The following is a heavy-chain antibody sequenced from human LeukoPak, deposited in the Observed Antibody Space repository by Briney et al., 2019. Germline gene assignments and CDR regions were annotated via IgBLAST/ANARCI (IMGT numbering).Heavy chain of an antibody. CDR3: ARLRSVVPAAFDY. CDR1: GFTFSSYS. J-gene: IGHJ4*02. D-gene: IGHD2-2*01. V-gene: IGHV3-21*01. Sequence: GGSLRLSCAASGFTFSSYSMNWVRQAPGRGLEWASSISSSSSYIYYADSVKGRFTISRDNAKNSLYLQMNSLRAEDTAVYYCARLRSVVPAAFDYWGQGTLVTVSS. CDR2: ISSSSSYI.